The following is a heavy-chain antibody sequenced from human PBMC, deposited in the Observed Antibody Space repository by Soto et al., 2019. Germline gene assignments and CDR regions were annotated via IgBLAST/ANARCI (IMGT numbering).Heavy chain of an antibody. J-gene: IGHJ6*02. CDR2: IWYDGSNK. D-gene: IGHD3-3*02. CDR1: GFTFSSYG. Sequence: ESGGGVVQPGRSLRLSCAASGFTFSSYGMHWVRQAPGKGLEWVAVIWYDGSNKYYADSVKGRFTISRDNSKNTLYLQMNSLRAEDTAVYYCARDPISRSMDVWGQGTTVTVSS. CDR3: ARDPISRSMDV. V-gene: IGHV3-33*01.